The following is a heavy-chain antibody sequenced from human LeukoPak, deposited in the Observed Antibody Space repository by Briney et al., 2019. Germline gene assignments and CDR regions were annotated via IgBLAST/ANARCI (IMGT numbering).Heavy chain of an antibody. J-gene: IGHJ6*02. Sequence: SETLSLTCTVSGGSISGYYWSWIRQPPGKGLEWIGYIYYSGSTNYNPSLKSRVTISVDTSKNQFSLKLSSVTAADTAVYYCARDLASRKPDYYYGMDVWGQGTTVTVSS. CDR1: GGSISGYY. V-gene: IGHV4-59*12. CDR2: IYYSGST. D-gene: IGHD1-14*01. CDR3: ARDLASRKPDYYYGMDV.